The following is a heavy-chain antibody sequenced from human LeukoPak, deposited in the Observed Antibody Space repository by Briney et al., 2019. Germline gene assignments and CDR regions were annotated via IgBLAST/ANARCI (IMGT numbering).Heavy chain of an antibody. CDR3: ARTPYGGTNYYYYGMDV. Sequence: SVKVSCKASGGTFISYAISWVRQAPGQGLEWMGGIIPIFGTANYAQKFQGRVTITADESTSTAYMELSSLRSKDTAVYYCARTPYGGTNYYYYGMDVWGQGTTVTVSS. D-gene: IGHD4-17*01. J-gene: IGHJ6*02. CDR2: IIPIFGTA. V-gene: IGHV1-69*13. CDR1: GGTFISYA.